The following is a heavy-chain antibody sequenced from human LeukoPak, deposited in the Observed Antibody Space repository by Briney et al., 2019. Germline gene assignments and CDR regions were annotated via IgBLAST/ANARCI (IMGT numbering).Heavy chain of an antibody. CDR3: AKAERGYSYGYYFDY. D-gene: IGHD5-18*01. Sequence: GGSLRLSCAASGFTFSSYAMSWVRQAPGKGLEWVSAISGGGGSTYYADSVKGRFTISRDNSKNTLYLQMNSLRAEDTAVYYCAKAERGYSYGYYFDYWGQGTLVTVSS. CDR2: ISGGGGST. V-gene: IGHV3-23*01. J-gene: IGHJ4*02. CDR1: GFTFSSYA.